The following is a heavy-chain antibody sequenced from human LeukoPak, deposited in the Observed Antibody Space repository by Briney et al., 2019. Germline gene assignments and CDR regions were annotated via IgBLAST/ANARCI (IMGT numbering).Heavy chain of an antibody. V-gene: IGHV3-23*01. CDR2: ISGSGDST. Sequence: GGSLRLSCAASGFTFSSYAMSWVRQAPGKGLEWVSAISGSGDSTYYVDSVKGRFTISRDNSKNTLYLQMNSLRAEDTAVYYCARDYSSSWYTQRLGYWGQGTLVTVSS. CDR1: GFTFSSYA. CDR3: ARDYSSSWYTQRLGY. D-gene: IGHD6-13*01. J-gene: IGHJ4*02.